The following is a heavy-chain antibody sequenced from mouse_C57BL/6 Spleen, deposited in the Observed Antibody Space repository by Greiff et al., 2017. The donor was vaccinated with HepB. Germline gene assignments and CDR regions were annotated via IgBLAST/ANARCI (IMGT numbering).Heavy chain of an antibody. Sequence: EVHLVESGGGLVKPGGSLKLSCAASGFTFSSYAMSWVRQTPEKRLEWVATISDGGSYTYYPDNVKGRFTISRDNAKNNLYLQMSHLKSEDTAMYYCARDFTTVSYAMDYWGQGTSVTVSS. CDR2: ISDGGSYT. D-gene: IGHD1-1*01. CDR3: ARDFTTVSYAMDY. J-gene: IGHJ4*01. V-gene: IGHV5-4*01. CDR1: GFTFSSYA.